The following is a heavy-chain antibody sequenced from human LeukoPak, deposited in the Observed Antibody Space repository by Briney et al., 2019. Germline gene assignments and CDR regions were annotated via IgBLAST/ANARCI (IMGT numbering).Heavy chain of an antibody. CDR3: ARVQVAGTGFGY. D-gene: IGHD6-19*01. V-gene: IGHV1-2*02. Sequence: ASVKVSCKASGYTVTGYYMHWVRQAPGQGLEWMGWINPNSGGTNYAQKFQGRVTMTRDTSISTAYMELSRLRSDDTAVYYCARVQVAGTGFGYWGQGTLVTVSS. CDR2: INPNSGGT. J-gene: IGHJ4*02. CDR1: GYTVTGYY.